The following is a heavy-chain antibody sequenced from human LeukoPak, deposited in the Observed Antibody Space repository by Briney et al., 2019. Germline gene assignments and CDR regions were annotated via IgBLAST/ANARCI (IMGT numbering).Heavy chain of an antibody. V-gene: IGHV4-39*01. CDR2: VFHTGTA. D-gene: IGHD4-17*01. Sequence: SQTLSLTCTVSGGSISSGGYYWGWIRQPPGTGLEWIGSVFHTGTAYYNPSLRSRVTLSVDTSKNQFSLKMSSVTAADTAVYYCTKNDVGDYGTWGQGTLVAVSS. CDR1: GGSISSGGYY. CDR3: TKNDVGDYGT. J-gene: IGHJ5*02.